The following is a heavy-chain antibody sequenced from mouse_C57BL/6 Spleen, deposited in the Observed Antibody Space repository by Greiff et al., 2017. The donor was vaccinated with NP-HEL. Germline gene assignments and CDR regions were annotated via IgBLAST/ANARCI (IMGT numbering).Heavy chain of an antibody. CDR3: ARSAGIYYDYDGTGYYYAMDY. Sequence: QVQLQQSGTELVKPGASVKLSCKASGYTFTSYWMHWVKQRPGQGLEWIGNINPSNGGTNYNEKFKSKATLTVDKSSSTAYMQLSSLTSEDSAVYYCARSAGIYYDYDGTGYYYAMDYWGQGTSVTVSS. J-gene: IGHJ4*01. CDR2: INPSNGGT. CDR1: GYTFTSYW. D-gene: IGHD2-4*01. V-gene: IGHV1-53*01.